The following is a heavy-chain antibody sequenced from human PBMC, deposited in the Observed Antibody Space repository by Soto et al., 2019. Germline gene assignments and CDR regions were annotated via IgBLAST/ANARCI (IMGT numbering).Heavy chain of an antibody. CDR1: GFIFSSYA. CDR2: ISGSGVST. Sequence: PGGSLRLSCAASGFIFSSYAMNWVRQTPGKGLEWVSGISGSGVSTYYADSVKGRFSISRDNSKNTLYLHMNSLRAEDTAIYYCVKVRGGFYTYYFDYWGQGTLVTVSS. V-gene: IGHV3-23*01. CDR3: VKVRGGFYTYYFDY. J-gene: IGHJ4*02. D-gene: IGHD3-10*01.